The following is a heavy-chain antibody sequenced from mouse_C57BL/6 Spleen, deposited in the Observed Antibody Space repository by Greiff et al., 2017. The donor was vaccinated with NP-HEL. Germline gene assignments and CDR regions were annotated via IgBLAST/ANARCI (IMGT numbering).Heavy chain of an antibody. CDR1: GYTFTDYN. J-gene: IGHJ4*01. CDR2: INPNNGRT. Sequence: VQLQQSGPELVKPGASVKIPCKASGYTFTDYNMDWVKQSHGKSLEWIGDINPNNGRTIYNQKFKGKATLTVDKSSSTAYMELRSLTSEDTAVYYCARQSHYYAMDYWGQGTSVTVSS. V-gene: IGHV1-18*01. CDR3: ARQSHYYAMDY.